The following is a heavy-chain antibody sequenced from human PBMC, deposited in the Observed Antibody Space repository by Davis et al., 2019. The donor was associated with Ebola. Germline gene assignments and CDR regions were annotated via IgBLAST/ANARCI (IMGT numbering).Heavy chain of an antibody. V-gene: IGHV3-23*01. Sequence: GGSLRLSCAASGFTFSSYAMSWVRQAPGKGLEWVSAISGSAGNTYYADSVKGRFTISRDNAKNSLYLQMNSLRAEDTAVYYCARTAWYDFWSGYPHYFDYWGQGTLVTVSS. J-gene: IGHJ4*02. D-gene: IGHD3-3*01. CDR2: ISGSAGNT. CDR1: GFTFSSYA. CDR3: ARTAWYDFWSGYPHYFDY.